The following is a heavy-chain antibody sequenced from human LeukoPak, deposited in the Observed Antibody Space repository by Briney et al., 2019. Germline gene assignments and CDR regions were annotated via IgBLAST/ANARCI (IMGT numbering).Heavy chain of an antibody. CDR3: AREGHYDILTGYSPVEYYFYYMDV. CDR2: ISSDGAEK. CDR1: GFTFSHYG. V-gene: IGHV3-30*04. D-gene: IGHD3-9*01. J-gene: IGHJ6*03. Sequence: GRSLRLSCGASGFTFSHYGIHWVRQTPGKGLEWVAAISSDGAEKHYADSVKGRFTISRDNSKSTLYLQMNSLRAEDTALYYCAREGHYDILTGYSPVEYYFYYMDVWGKGTTVTVSS.